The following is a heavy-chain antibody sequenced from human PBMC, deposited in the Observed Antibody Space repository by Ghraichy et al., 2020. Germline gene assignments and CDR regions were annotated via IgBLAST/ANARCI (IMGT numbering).Heavy chain of an antibody. J-gene: IGHJ4*02. CDR2: IRYDGINK. V-gene: IGHV3-30*02. CDR1: GFTFSSYG. Sequence: GGSLRLSCAASGFTFSSYGMHWVRQAPGKGLEWVAFIRYDGINKYYADSVKGRFTISRDNSKNTLYLQMNSLRTEDTAVYYCAKGPQTHYYDSRDNLGFFDYWGQGTLVTVSS. CDR3: AKGPQTHYYDSRDNLGFFDY. D-gene: IGHD3-22*01.